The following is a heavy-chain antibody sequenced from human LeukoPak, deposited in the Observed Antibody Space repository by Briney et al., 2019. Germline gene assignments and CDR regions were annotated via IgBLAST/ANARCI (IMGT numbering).Heavy chain of an antibody. J-gene: IGHJ6*02. CDR3: ARADYGGSSDYYYYGMDV. CDR2: LNPSGGAT. CDR1: GYTFTNYY. D-gene: IGHD4-23*01. Sequence: ASVKVSCKASGYTFTNYYIHWVRQAPEQGLEWMGLLNPSGGATTYSQNFQGRVTMTRDTSTSTVYMELNSLRSEDTAVYYCARADYGGSSDYYYYGMDVWGQGTTVTVSS. V-gene: IGHV1-46*01.